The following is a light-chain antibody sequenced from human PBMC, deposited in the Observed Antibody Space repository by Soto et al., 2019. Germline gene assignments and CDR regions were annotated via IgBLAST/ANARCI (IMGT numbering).Light chain of an antibody. Sequence: DIQMTQSPSTLSASVGDRVTITCRASQSISSWLDWYQQKPGKAPKLLIYDASSLESGVPSRFSGSGSGTAFTLTISSLQPDDFATEYCQEYNSYSYTFGQGNKLEIK. CDR3: QEYNSYSYT. V-gene: IGKV1-5*01. CDR1: QSISSW. CDR2: DAS. J-gene: IGKJ2*01.